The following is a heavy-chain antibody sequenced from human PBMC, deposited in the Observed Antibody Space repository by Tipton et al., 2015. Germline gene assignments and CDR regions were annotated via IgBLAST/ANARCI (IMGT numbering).Heavy chain of an antibody. Sequence: QSGPEVKKPGASVKVSCKASGYTFTGYYMHWVRQAPGQGLEWMGWINPNSGGTNYAQKFQGWVTMTRDTSISTAYMVLSRLKSDDTAVYYCARGRITMVRGPRYYYYGMDVWGQGTTVTVSS. CDR1: GYTFTGYY. CDR3: ARGRITMVRGPRYYYYGMDV. V-gene: IGHV1-2*04. CDR2: INPNSGGT. D-gene: IGHD3-10*01. J-gene: IGHJ6*02.